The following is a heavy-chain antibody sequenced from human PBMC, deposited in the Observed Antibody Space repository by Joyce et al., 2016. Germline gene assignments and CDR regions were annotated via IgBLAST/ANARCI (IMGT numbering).Heavy chain of an antibody. CDR2: ISGYNGNT. Sequence: QVQLVQSGAEVKKPGASVKVSCKASGYTFTSYGISWVRQAPGQGLEWMGGISGYNGNTNDAQKLQGRVTMTTDTSTSTAYMELRSLGPDDTAVYYCARRTYGLDVWGQGTTVTVSS. CDR1: GYTFTSYG. CDR3: ARRTYGLDV. J-gene: IGHJ6*02. V-gene: IGHV1-18*04.